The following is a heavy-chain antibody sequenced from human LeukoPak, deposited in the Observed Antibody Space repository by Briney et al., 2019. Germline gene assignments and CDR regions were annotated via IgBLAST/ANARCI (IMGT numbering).Heavy chain of an antibody. J-gene: IGHJ4*02. Sequence: SSETLSLTCTVSGGSVSSGSNYWSWIRQPPGKRLEWIGYIYYSGSTNYNPSLKSRVTISIDTSKNQFSLKLSSVTAADTAVYYCARHYMDSSRNGIFDSWGQGTLVTVSS. CDR1: GGSVSSGSNY. D-gene: IGHD3-22*01. CDR2: IYYSGST. CDR3: ARHYMDSSRNGIFDS. V-gene: IGHV4-61*01.